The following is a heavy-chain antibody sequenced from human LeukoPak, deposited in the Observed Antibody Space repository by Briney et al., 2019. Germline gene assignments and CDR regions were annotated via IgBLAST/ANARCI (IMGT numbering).Heavy chain of an antibody. D-gene: IGHD3-3*01. Sequence: QPGGSLRLSCAASGFTFDDYAMHWVRHAPGKGLEWVSGISWNSGSIGYADSVKGRFTISRDNAKNSLYLQMNSLRAEDTAVYYCARDQGNYDFWSGYSGPNWFDPWGQGTLVTVSS. CDR2: ISWNSGSI. CDR1: GFTFDDYA. V-gene: IGHV3-9*01. J-gene: IGHJ5*02. CDR3: ARDQGNYDFWSGYSGPNWFDP.